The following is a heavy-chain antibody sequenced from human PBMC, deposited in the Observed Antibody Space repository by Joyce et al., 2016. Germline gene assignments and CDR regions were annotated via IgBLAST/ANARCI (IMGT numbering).Heavy chain of an antibody. CDR2: VSADSGNT. J-gene: IGHJ4*02. Sequence: QVQLVQSGAEVTKPGASVKVSCKASGYTFTNNDIHWVRQAHGQSLELLGWVSADSGNTKYSPKFQGRLTFTRDTSATTAYMELSSLTIEDTAFYYCARGRTLLDWGQGTLVSVSS. CDR3: ARGRTLLD. D-gene: IGHD2-15*01. V-gene: IGHV1-3*01. CDR1: GYTFTNND.